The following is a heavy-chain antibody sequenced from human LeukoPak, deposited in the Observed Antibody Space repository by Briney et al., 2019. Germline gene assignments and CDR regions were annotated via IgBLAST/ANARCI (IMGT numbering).Heavy chain of an antibody. CDR1: GYMFTGCY. Sequence: ASVKVSCKASGYMFTGCYMHWVRQAPGQGLEWMGWINPNSGGTNYAQKFQGRVTMTRDTSISTAYVELSSLRSDDTAVYYCARGYCSGDCFTLFDYWGQGTLVTVSS. CDR2: INPNSGGT. J-gene: IGHJ4*02. CDR3: ARGYCSGDCFTLFDY. V-gene: IGHV1-2*02. D-gene: IGHD2-21*02.